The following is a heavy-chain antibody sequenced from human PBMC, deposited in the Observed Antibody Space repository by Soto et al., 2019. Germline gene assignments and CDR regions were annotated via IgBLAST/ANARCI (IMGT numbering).Heavy chain of an antibody. CDR3: ARDILSIGPRENEAFDI. V-gene: IGHV1-3*01. J-gene: IGHJ3*02. Sequence: QVQLVQSGAEVRKPGASVNISCRASGFSFSDHLINWVRQAPGQSLEWMGWINPDNGNTIYSQTFQGRVTISRHSSASIAYVAVRELTSDGTAAYYCARDILSIGPRENEAFDIWGQGTMVTCSS. D-gene: IGHD2-8*02. CDR1: GFSFSDHL. CDR2: INPDNGNT.